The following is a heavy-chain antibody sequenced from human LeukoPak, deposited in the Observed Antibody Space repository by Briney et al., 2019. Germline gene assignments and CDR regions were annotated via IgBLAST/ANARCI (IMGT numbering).Heavy chain of an antibody. CDR1: GGTFSSYA. V-gene: IGHV1-18*01. D-gene: IGHD5-18*01. CDR2: ISAYNGNT. Sequence: ASVKVSCKASGGTFSSYAISWVRQAPGQGLEWMGWISAYNGNTNYAQKLQGRVTMTTDTSTSTAYMELRSLRSDDTAVYYCARVNTAMAHFDYWGQGTLVTVSS. CDR3: ARVNTAMAHFDY. J-gene: IGHJ4*02.